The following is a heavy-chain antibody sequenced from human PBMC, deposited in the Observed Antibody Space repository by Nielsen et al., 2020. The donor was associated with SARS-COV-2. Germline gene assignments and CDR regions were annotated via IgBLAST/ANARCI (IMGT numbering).Heavy chain of an antibody. CDR3: ARGDLVVVPSPLLGLGPIFYYFCLDV. CDR1: GDSVSSHDW. Sequence: SETLSLTCAVSGDSVSSHDWWTWVRQSPGKGLAWIGEVSHSGSTNYNPSLKSRVTLSMDKSKNQFSLRLTSVSAADTAVYFCARGDLVVVPSPLLGLGPIFYYFCLDVWGKGTTVIVSS. J-gene: IGHJ6*03. D-gene: IGHD2-2*02. V-gene: IGHV4-4*02. CDR2: VSHSGST.